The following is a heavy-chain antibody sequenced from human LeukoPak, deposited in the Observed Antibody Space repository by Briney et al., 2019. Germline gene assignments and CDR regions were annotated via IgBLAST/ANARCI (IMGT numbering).Heavy chain of an antibody. CDR3: ARDGAVAGGGRWFDP. Sequence: SETLSLTCTVSSGSIRTYYWSWIRQPPGKGLEWIGYINYSGSTDYNPSLKSRVTISVDTSKNQFSLKLTSVTAADTAVYYCARDGAVAGGGRWFDPWGQGTLVTVSS. V-gene: IGHV4-59*01. CDR2: INYSGST. D-gene: IGHD6-19*01. CDR1: SGSIRTYY. J-gene: IGHJ5*02.